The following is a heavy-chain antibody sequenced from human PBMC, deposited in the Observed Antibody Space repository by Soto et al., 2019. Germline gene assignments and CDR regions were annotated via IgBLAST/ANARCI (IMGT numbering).Heavy chain of an antibody. J-gene: IGHJ3*02. V-gene: IGHV4-4*07. CDR2: IYTSGST. D-gene: IGHD1-7*01. CDR1: GGSISSYY. CDR3: ARVGKLELQGGAFDI. Sequence: PSETLSLTCTVSGGSISSYYWSWIRQPAGKGLEWIGRIYTSGSTNYNPSLKSRVTMSVDTSKNQFSLKLSSVTAADTAVYYCARVGKLELQGGAFDIWAKGQWSPSPQ.